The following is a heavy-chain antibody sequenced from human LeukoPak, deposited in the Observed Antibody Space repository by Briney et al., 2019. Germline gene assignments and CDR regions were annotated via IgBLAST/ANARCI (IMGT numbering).Heavy chain of an antibody. CDR3: WMLDTAMVFDY. J-gene: IGHJ4*02. CDR2: ISSSSSYI. D-gene: IGHD5-18*01. V-gene: IGHV3-21*01. Sequence: PGGSLRLSCAASGFTFSSYSMNWVRQAPGKGLEWVSSISSSSSYIYYADSVKGRSTISRDNAKNSLYLQMNSLRAEDTAVYYCWMLDTAMVFDYWGQGTLVTVSS. CDR1: GFTFSSYS.